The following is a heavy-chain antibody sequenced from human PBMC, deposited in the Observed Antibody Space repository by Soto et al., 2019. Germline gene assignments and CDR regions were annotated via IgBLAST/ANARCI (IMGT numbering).Heavy chain of an antibody. J-gene: IGHJ6*02. D-gene: IGHD6-6*01. Sequence: GGSLRLSCAASGFTFSSYAMSWVRQAPGKGLEWVSAISGSGGSTYYADSVKGRFTISRDNSKNTLYLQMNSLRAEDTAVYYCAKVDGYSSSSEIDYYYYYGMDVWGQGTTVTVSS. CDR3: AKVDGYSSSSEIDYYYYYGMDV. CDR1: GFTFSSYA. CDR2: ISGSGGST. V-gene: IGHV3-23*01.